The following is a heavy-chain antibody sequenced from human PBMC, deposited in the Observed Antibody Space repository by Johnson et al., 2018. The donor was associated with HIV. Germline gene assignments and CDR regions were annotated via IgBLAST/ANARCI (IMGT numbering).Heavy chain of an antibody. D-gene: IGHD3-10*01. Sequence: QVQLVESGGGLVQPGGSLRLSCAASGFTFSSYAMHWVRQAPGKGLEWVAVISYDGSNKYYADSVKARFPISRDNSKNTLYLKMNSLRAEETAVYYCARSGYGSGSTNDAFDIWGKGTMVTVSS. V-gene: IGHV3-30-3*01. CDR2: ISYDGSNK. J-gene: IGHJ3*02. CDR1: GFTFSSYA. CDR3: ARSGYGSGSTNDAFDI.